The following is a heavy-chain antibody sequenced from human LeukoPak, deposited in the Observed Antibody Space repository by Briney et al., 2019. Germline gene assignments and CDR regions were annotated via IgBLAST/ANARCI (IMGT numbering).Heavy chain of an antibody. CDR2: IRSKAYGGTT. CDR1: GFTFGDYA. J-gene: IGHJ5*02. CDR3: TRDKRWELLENWFDP. V-gene: IGHV3-49*03. Sequence: PGGSLRLSCTASGFTFGDYAMSWFRQAPGKGLEWVGFIRSKAYGGTTEYAASVKGRFTISRDDSKSIAYLQMNSLKTEDTAVYYCTRDKRWELLENWFDPWGQGTLVTVSS. D-gene: IGHD1-26*01.